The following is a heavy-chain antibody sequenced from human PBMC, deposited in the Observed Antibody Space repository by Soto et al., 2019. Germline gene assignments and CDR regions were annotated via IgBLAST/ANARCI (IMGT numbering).Heavy chain of an antibody. J-gene: IGHJ4*02. CDR3: AKALVGEVGATDY. CDR2: ISGNGADT. D-gene: IGHD1-26*01. Sequence: PGGSLRLSCGASGFTFSSYAMSWVRQAPGKGLEWVSAISGNGADTTYAESVRGRFTISRDNSRNTLYLQMNSLGAEDAALYYCAKALVGEVGATDYWGQGTLVTVSS. V-gene: IGHV3-23*01. CDR1: GFTFSSYA.